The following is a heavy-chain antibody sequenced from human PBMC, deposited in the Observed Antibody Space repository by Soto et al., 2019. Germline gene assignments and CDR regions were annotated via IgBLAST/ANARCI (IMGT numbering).Heavy chain of an antibody. V-gene: IGHV1-3*01. J-gene: IGHJ6*02. Sequence: QVQLVQSGAEVKKPGASVKVSCKASGYTFTSYAMHWVRQAPGQRLEWMGWINAGNGNTKYSQKFQGRVTITRDTSASTAYMELSSLKSEDTDVYYCAGDLSYAITMDYYDGMDVGGQGTTVTVSS. D-gene: IGHD3-3*01. CDR3: AGDLSYAITMDYYDGMDV. CDR1: GYTFTSYA. CDR2: INAGNGNT.